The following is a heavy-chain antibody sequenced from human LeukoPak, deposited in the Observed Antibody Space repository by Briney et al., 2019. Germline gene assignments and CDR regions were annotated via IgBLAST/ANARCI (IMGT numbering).Heavy chain of an antibody. J-gene: IGHJ4*02. CDR1: GYTFTSYG. CDR2: ISGYNGNT. Sequence: ASVKVSCKASGYTFTSYGITWVRQAPGQGLEWMGWISGYNGNTNYAQKLQGRVTMTTDTSTSTAYMELRSLRSDDTAVYYCARVTQTDYDFDYWGQGTLVTVSS. V-gene: IGHV1-18*01. CDR3: ARVTQTDYDFDY. D-gene: IGHD4-17*01.